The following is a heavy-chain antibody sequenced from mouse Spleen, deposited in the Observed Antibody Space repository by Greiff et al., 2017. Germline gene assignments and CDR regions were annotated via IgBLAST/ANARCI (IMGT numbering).Heavy chain of an antibody. CDR2: ISDGGSYT. CDR1: GFTFSSYA. J-gene: IGHJ2*01. V-gene: IGHV5-4*03. CDR3: ARTGQTGHYFDY. Sequence: DVMLVESGGGLVKPGGSLKLSCAASGFTFSSYAMSWVRQTPEKRLEWVATISDGGSYTYYPDNVKGRFTISRDNAKSNLYLQMSHLKSEDTAMYYCARTGQTGHYFDYWGQGTTLTVSS. D-gene: IGHD4-1*01.